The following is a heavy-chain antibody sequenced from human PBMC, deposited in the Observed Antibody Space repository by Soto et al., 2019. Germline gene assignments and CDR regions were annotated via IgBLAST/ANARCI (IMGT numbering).Heavy chain of an antibody. D-gene: IGHD2-21*02. J-gene: IGHJ4*02. V-gene: IGHV3-48*02. CDR1: GVRFSDHS. CDR3: ARLPKGSLVTA. CDR2: ISSNSDTT. Sequence: LVESGGDLVYPGGSLRLSCVASGVRFSDHSMNWVRQAPGKGLQWISYISSNSDTTYYADSVKGRFTVSRDKAKNALFLQMNSLRDDDTATYYCARLPKGSLVTAWGQGARVTVSS.